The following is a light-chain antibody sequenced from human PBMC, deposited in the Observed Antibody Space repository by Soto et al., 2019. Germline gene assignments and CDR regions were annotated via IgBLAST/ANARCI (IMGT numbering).Light chain of an antibody. Sequence: EIVMTQSPATLSVSPGARAPLSCRARQSITSTVAWYQQQPGRAPRLLIYGVSTRATGIPARFSGSGSGTEFTLTISSLQSEDFAVYYCQQYDGWPTTFAQGTKVDIK. CDR2: GVS. V-gene: IGKV3-15*01. CDR1: QSITST. CDR3: QQYDGWPTT. J-gene: IGKJ1*01.